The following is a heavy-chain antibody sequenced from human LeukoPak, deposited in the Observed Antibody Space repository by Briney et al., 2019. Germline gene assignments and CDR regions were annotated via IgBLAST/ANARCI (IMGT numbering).Heavy chain of an antibody. CDR2: ICYSGST. CDR3: ARGFSDYGGNSATPHFDY. D-gene: IGHD4-23*01. Sequence: SETLSLTCTVSGGSISSYYWSWIRQPPGKGLEWIGYICYSGSTNYNPSLKSRVTISVDTSKNQFSLKLSSVTAADTAVYYCARGFSDYGGNSATPHFDYWGQGTLVTVSS. V-gene: IGHV4-59*01. J-gene: IGHJ4*02. CDR1: GGSISSYY.